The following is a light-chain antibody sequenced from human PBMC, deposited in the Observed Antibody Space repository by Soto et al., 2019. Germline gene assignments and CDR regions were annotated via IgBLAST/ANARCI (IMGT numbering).Light chain of an antibody. CDR1: GSDIGSYNS. Sequence: QSVLTQPASVSGSPGQSITISCTGTGSDIGSYNSVSWYQHHPGKVPKFIIYDVTNRPSGVAERFSGSKSANTASLTISGLQAEDEADYYCNSYTSASTYVFGTGTKVTV. CDR3: NSYTSASTYV. J-gene: IGLJ1*01. V-gene: IGLV2-14*03. CDR2: DVT.